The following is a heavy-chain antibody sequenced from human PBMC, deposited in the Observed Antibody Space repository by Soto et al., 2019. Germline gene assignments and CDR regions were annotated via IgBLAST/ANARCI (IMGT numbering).Heavy chain of an antibody. CDR3: ARPPVGAAAGLQGNWFDP. CDR1: GGSISSGGYS. D-gene: IGHD6-13*01. CDR2: MYHSGST. J-gene: IGHJ5*02. V-gene: IGHV4-30-2*01. Sequence: PSETLSLTCAVSGGSISSGGYSWSWIRQPPGKGLEWIGYMYHSGSTNYNPSLKSRVTISVDTSKNQFSLKLSSVTAADTAVYYCARPPVGAAAGLQGNWFDPWGQGTLVTVSS.